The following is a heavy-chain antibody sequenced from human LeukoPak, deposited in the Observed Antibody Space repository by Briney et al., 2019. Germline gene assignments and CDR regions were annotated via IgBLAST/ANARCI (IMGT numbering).Heavy chain of an antibody. V-gene: IGHV1-2*02. Sequence: ASVKVSCKASGYTFTGYYMHWVRQAPGQGLEWTGWINPNSGGTNYAQKLQGRVTMTTDTSTSTAYMELRSLRSDDTAVYYCARIGFYYDSSGHPVGTWGQGTLVTVSS. CDR3: ARIGFYYDSSGHPVGT. D-gene: IGHD3-22*01. CDR2: INPNSGGT. CDR1: GYTFTGYY. J-gene: IGHJ5*02.